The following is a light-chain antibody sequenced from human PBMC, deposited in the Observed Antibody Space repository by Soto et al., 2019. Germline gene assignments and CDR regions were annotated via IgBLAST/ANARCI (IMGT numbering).Light chain of an antibody. CDR1: QSINSW. V-gene: IGKV1-5*03. CDR2: RES. Sequence: RMTQSPSTLSAAVGDRVTNTCRASQSINSWLAWYQQKPGKAPKLLIYRESSLESGVPPTFSGSGSWAEYSRTISSLRPGDFATEYCQEYNSYGTVGRGTKV. J-gene: IGKJ4*02. CDR3: QEYNSYGT.